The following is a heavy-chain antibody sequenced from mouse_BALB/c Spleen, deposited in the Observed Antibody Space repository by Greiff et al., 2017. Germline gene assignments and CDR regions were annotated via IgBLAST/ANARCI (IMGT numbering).Heavy chain of an antibody. Sequence: DVQLVESGPGLVKPSQSLSLTCPVTGYSITSDYAWNWIRQFPGNNLEWMGYISYSGSTSYNPSLKSRISITRDTSKNQFFLQLNSVTTEDTATYYCARSSYDYDVGWYFDVWGAGTTVTVSS. V-gene: IGHV3-2*02. CDR1: GYSITSDYA. J-gene: IGHJ1*01. CDR3: ARSSYDYDVGWYFDV. CDR2: ISYSGST. D-gene: IGHD2-4*01.